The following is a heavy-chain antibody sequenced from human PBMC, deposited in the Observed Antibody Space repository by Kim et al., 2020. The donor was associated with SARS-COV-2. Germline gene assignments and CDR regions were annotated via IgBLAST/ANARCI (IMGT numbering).Heavy chain of an antibody. CDR3: ARGVYDSGWFDP. D-gene: IGHD3-3*01. CDR1: GGSISSGGYY. CDR2: IYYSGST. V-gene: IGHV4-31*03. Sequence: SETLSLTCTVSGGSISSGGYYWSWIRQHPGKGLEWIGYIYYSGSTYYNPSLKSRVTISVDTSKNQFSLKLSSVTAADTAVYYCARGVYDSGWFDPWGQGTLVTVSS. J-gene: IGHJ5*02.